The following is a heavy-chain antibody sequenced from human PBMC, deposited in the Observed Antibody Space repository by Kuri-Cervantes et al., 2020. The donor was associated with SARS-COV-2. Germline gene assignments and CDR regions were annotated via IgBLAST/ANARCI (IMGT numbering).Heavy chain of an antibody. D-gene: IGHD1-26*01. V-gene: IGHV3-74*01. Sequence: GESLKISCAASGFTFSGHWVHWVRQAPGKGLVWVSRIIPDGSYTNNADSVKGRFTLSRDNDTNMLLLQMNSLRAEDTAVYYCSRDPQIYSGSYYLSVGHFDYWGQGTLVTVSS. CDR1: GFTFSGHW. CDR3: SRDPQIYSGSYYLSVGHFDY. J-gene: IGHJ4*02. CDR2: IIPDGSYT.